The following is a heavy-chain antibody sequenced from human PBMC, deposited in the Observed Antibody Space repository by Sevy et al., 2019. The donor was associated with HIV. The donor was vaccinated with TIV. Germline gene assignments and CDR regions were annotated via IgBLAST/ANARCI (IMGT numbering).Heavy chain of an antibody. CDR3: ASYYYDRSGFLNYFDS. CDR2: INSDGTTT. J-gene: IGHJ4*02. V-gene: IGHV3-74*01. D-gene: IGHD3-22*01. Sequence: GGSLRLSCAASGFTFSSYWMHWVRQAPGKGLVWVSHINSDGTTTNYADSVRGRFAISRDNAKNTLFLQMNSLRAEDTAVYHCASYYYDRSGFLNYFDSWGLGTLVTVSS. CDR1: GFTFSSYW.